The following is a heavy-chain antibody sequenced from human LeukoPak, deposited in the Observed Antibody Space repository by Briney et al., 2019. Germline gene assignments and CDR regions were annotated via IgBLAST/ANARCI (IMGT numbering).Heavy chain of an antibody. CDR2: ISSTGGTT. V-gene: IGHV3-23*01. J-gene: IGHJ6*03. D-gene: IGHD2-15*01. CDR1: GLTFSNYG. Sequence: GGTLRLSCVASGLTFSNYGISWVRQAPGKGLEWVSAISSTGGTTYYADSMKGHFTISRDNSKNTVYLQMNSLSAEDTAVYYCAKNGDRGAYCSGGTCYPYYYYYMDVWGKGTTVTISS. CDR3: AKNGDRGAYCSGGTCYPYYYYYMDV.